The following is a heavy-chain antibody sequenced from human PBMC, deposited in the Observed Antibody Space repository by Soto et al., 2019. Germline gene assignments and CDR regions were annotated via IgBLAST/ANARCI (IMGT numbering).Heavy chain of an antibody. CDR1: GGSFSGYY. V-gene: IGHV4-34*01. CDR2: INHSGST. Sequence: SETLSLTCAVYGGSFSGYYWSWIRQPPGKGLEWIGEINHSGSTNYNPSLKSRVTISVDTSRSQFSLKLNSVTAADSAVYYCARLEGLPTISYYFDFWGPAALVTVSS. CDR3: ARLEGLPTISYYFDF. J-gene: IGHJ4*02. D-gene: IGHD2-21*02.